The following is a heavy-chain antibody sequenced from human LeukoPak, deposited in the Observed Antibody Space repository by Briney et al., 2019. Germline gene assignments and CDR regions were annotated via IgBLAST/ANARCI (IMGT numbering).Heavy chain of an antibody. V-gene: IGHV4-39*01. CDR2: IYYSGST. J-gene: IGHJ4*02. D-gene: IGHD2-2*01. CDR1: GGSISSSSYY. Sequence: PSETLSLTCTVSGGSISSSSYYWGWIRQPPGKGLECIGSIYYSGSTYYNPSLKSRLTISVDTSKNQFSLKLSSVTAADTAVYYCARHDMGGVVPAAMYFDYWGQGTLVTVSS. CDR3: ARHDMGGVVPAAMYFDY.